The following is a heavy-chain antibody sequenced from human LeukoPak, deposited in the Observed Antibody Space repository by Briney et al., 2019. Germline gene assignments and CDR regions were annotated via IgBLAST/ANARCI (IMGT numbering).Heavy chain of an antibody. J-gene: IGHJ6*02. V-gene: IGHV1-69*02. CDR2: IIPILGIA. Sequence: SVKVSCKASGGTFSSYTISWVRQAPGQGLEWMGRIIPILGIANYAQKFQGRVTITADKSTSTAYMELSSLRSEDTAVYYCARVTGHSGYERYYYYGMDVWGQGTTVTVSS. CDR3: ARVTGHSGYERYYYYGMDV. CDR1: GGTFSSYT. D-gene: IGHD5-12*01.